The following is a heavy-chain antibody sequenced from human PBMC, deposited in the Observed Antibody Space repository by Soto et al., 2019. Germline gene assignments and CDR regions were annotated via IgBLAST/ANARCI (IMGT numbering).Heavy chain of an antibody. Sequence: GSLRLSCAASGFTFSDYYMSWIRQAPGKGLEWVSYISSSSSYTNYADSVKGRFTISRDNAKNSLYLQMNSLRAEDTAVYYCARDRYCTNGVCHKILDYWGQGTLVTVS. V-gene: IGHV3-11*06. J-gene: IGHJ4*02. CDR3: ARDRYCTNGVCHKILDY. D-gene: IGHD2-8*01. CDR2: ISSSSSYT. CDR1: GFTFSDYY.